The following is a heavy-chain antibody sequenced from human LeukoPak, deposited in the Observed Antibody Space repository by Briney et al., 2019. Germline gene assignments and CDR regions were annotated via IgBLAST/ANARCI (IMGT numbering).Heavy chain of an antibody. D-gene: IGHD3-10*01. CDR2: INTNTGNP. CDR1: GYSFTTYA. CDR3: AREAGLVRRYDAFEI. V-gene: IGHV7-4-1*02. J-gene: IGHJ3*02. Sequence: ASVKVSCKASGYSFTTYAIHRVRQAPGQGPEWMGWINTNTGNPTYAQGFTGRFVFYLDTSVSAAYLQINSLQAEDTAVYYCAREAGLVRRYDAFEIWGQGTMVSVSS.